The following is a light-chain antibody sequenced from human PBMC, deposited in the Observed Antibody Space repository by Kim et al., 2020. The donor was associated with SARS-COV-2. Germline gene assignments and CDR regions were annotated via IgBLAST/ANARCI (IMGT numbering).Light chain of an antibody. V-gene: IGLV3-1*01. Sequence: SYELTQPPSVSVPPGQTASITCSGDKLGDKYACWYQQKPGQSPVLVIYQDSKRPSGIPERFSGSNSGNTDTLTISGTQAMDEADYYCQAWDSSTVVFGGGTQLTVL. CDR2: QDS. CDR1: KLGDKY. J-gene: IGLJ2*01. CDR3: QAWDSSTVV.